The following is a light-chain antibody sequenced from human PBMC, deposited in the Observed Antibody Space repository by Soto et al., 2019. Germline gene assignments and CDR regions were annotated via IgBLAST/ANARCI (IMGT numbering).Light chain of an antibody. CDR3: QKYNSAPLT. V-gene: IGKV1-5*01. CDR1: QSVSRW. J-gene: IGKJ4*01. CDR2: DAS. Sequence: DIQMTQSPSTLSASVGDRVTITCRASQSVSRWSAWYQQKPGIAPKLLIYDASVLESEVPSRFSGSGSGTEFTLTISSLQPEDVAAYYCQKYNSAPLTFGGGTKVDIK.